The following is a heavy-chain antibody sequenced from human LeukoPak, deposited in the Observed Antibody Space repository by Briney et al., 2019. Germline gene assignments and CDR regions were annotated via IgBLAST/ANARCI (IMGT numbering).Heavy chain of an antibody. CDR3: ARGGLGNHKFFEI. CDR1: GGSISSPHYY. V-gene: IGHV4-39*07. D-gene: IGHD1-14*01. J-gene: IGHJ3*02. CDR2: IYYSGST. Sequence: SETLSLTCTVSGGSISSPHYYRDWIRQPPGKGLEWIGNIYYSGSTYYNPSLKSRVTISVDTSKNQFSLKLNSVTAADTAVYFCARGGLGNHKFFEIWGQGTMVTVSS.